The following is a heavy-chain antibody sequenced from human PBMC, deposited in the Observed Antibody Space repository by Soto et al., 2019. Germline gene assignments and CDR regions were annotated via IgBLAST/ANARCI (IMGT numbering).Heavy chain of an antibody. CDR3: SRGILV. J-gene: IGHJ4*02. V-gene: IGHV4-31*03. D-gene: IGHD2-15*01. Sequence: QVQLQESGPGLVKPSQTLSLTCTVSGGSMNSGGYCWNWIRQHPGEGLEWIGCISYGGTTSYNPSLKSRLTISVDTSKNQFSLMLTSVTAAHTAVYYCSRGILVWGQGTLITVSS. CDR1: GGSMNSGGYC. CDR2: ISYGGTT.